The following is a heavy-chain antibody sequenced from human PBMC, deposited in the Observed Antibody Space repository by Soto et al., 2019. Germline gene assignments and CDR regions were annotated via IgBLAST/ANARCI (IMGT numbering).Heavy chain of an antibody. CDR2: ISGYNGDT. Sequence: QAQLVQSGAEVKQPGASVKVSCKATGFSFSNYGFIWVRQAAGQGLEWMGWISGYNGDTNYARSLQGRATMTTDTSTSTVYMEPRILRSDDTAVYFCARAEAYSSSWYAMDVWGQGTTVTVSS. D-gene: IGHD2-2*01. CDR3: ARAEAYSSSWYAMDV. V-gene: IGHV1-18*01. J-gene: IGHJ6*02. CDR1: GFSFSNYG.